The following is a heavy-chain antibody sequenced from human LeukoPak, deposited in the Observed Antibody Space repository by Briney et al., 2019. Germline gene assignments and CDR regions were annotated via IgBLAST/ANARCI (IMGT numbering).Heavy chain of an antibody. J-gene: IGHJ4*02. CDR3: ARISGSYVFDY. D-gene: IGHD1-26*01. V-gene: IGHV3-11*03. Sequence: LSLTCTVSGGSISNDYWSWIRQAPGKGLEWISYISSSTYTNYADSVKGRFTISRDNAKNSMYLQMNSLRAEDTAVYYCARISGSYVFDYWGQGTLVTVSS. CDR2: ISSSTYT. CDR1: GGSISNDY.